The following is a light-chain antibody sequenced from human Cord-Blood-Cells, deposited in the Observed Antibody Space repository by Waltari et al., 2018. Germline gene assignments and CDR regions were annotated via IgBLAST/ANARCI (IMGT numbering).Light chain of an antibody. V-gene: IGKV3D-7*01. Sequence: EIVMTQSPATLSLSPGESATLACRASQSVSNSYLSWYQQKPGQAPRLLIYGASTRATGIPARFSGSGSGTDFTLTISSLQPEDFAVYYCQQDYNLPYTFGQGTKLEIK. CDR3: QQDYNLPYT. J-gene: IGKJ2*01. CDR2: GAS. CDR1: QSVSNSY.